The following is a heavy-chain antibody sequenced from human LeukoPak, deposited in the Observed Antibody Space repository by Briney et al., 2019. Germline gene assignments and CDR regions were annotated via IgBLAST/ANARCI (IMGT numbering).Heavy chain of an antibody. CDR1: GFTFSSYA. V-gene: IGHV3-30-3*01. D-gene: IGHD3-22*01. CDR2: ISYDGSNK. Sequence: PGGSLRLSCAASGFTFSSYAMHWVRQAPGKGLEWVAVISYDGSNKYYADSVKGRFTISRDNSKNTLYLQMNSLRAEDTAVYYSAAGGYSNYGAFDIWGQGTMVTVSS. CDR3: AAGGYSNYGAFDI. J-gene: IGHJ3*02.